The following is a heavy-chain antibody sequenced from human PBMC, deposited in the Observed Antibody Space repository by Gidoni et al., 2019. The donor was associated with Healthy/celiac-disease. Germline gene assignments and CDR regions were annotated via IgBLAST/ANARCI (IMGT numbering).Heavy chain of an antibody. V-gene: IGHV1-69*04. Sequence: QVQLVQSGAEVKKPGSSVTVSCKASGGTFSSYAISWVRQAPGQGLEWMGRIIPILGIANYAKKFQGRVTITADKSTSTADMELSSLRSEDTAVYYCARAIGGSSSWDGYDAFDIWGQGTMVTVSS. J-gene: IGHJ3*02. CDR1: GGTFSSYA. D-gene: IGHD6-13*01. CDR2: IIPILGIA. CDR3: ARAIGGSSSWDGYDAFDI.